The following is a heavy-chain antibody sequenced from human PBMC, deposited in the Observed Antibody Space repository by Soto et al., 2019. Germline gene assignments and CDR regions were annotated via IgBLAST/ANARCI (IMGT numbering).Heavy chain of an antibody. V-gene: IGHV1-2*04. CDR1: GYTFTGYY. J-gene: IGHJ6*02. CDR2: INPNSGGT. D-gene: IGHD6-13*01. CDR3: ARDQVVAAAGTSYYYGMDV. Sequence: GASVKVSCKASGYTFTGYYMHWVRQAPGQGLEWMGWINPNSGGTNYAQKFQGWVTMTRDTSISTAYMELSRLRSDDTAVYYRARDQVVAAAGTSYYYGMDVWGQGTTVTVSS.